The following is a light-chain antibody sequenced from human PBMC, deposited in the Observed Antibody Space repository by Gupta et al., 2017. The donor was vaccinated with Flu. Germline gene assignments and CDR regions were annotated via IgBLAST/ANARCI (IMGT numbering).Light chain of an antibody. CDR1: SSNIGSNF. CDR3: AAWDDSLNGHYV. Sequence: QSVLAQSPSASGTPGQRVTISCSGTSSNIGSNFVNWYQQVPGTAPKLLIYGNNQRPSGVPDRFSGSKSGTSASMAISGLQSEDEADYYCAAWDDSLNGHYVFGTGTKVTVL. CDR2: GNN. J-gene: IGLJ1*01. V-gene: IGLV1-44*01.